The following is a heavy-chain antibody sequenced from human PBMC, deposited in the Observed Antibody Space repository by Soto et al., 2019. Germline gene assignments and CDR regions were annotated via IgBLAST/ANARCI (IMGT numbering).Heavy chain of an antibody. J-gene: IGHJ4*02. D-gene: IGHD3-10*01. CDR2: IXYRGKX. V-gene: IGHV4-59*08. Sequence: PXXTLSLTCTVSCDSIINYYWSWIRQTPGXGLEWIGNIXYRGKXDYNHSLKSRLXILIDTTXXHFSLNLSYVTDEDTAMYYCVRHADSGRPYFDYWGKGALVTVYS. CDR1: CDSIINYY. CDR3: VRHADSGRPYFDY.